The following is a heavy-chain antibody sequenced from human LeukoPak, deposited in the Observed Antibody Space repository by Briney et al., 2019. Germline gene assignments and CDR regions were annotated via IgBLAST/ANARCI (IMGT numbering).Heavy chain of an antibody. J-gene: IGHJ5*02. CDR3: ARVGCSSTSCSRFDP. CDR1: GGSISSYY. Sequence: SETLSLNCTVSGGSISSYYWSWIRQPPGKGLEWIGYIYYSGSTNYNPSLKSRVTISVDTSKNQFSLKLSSVTAADTAVYYCARVGCSSTSCSRFDPWGQGTLVTVSS. CDR2: IYYSGST. D-gene: IGHD2-2*01. V-gene: IGHV4-59*01.